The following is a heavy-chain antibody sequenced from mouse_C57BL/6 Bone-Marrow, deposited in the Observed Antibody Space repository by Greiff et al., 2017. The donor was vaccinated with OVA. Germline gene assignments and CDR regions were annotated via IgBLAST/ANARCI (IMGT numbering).Heavy chain of an antibody. CDR1: GYTFTSYG. Sequence: QVQLQQSGAELARPGASVKLSCKASGYTFTSYGISWVKQRTGQGLEWIGEIYPRSGNTYYNEKFKGKATLTADKSSSTAYMELRSLTSEDSAVYFCAREGGSSHWYFDVWGTGTTVTVSS. D-gene: IGHD1-1*01. J-gene: IGHJ1*03. CDR2: IYPRSGNT. V-gene: IGHV1-81*01. CDR3: AREGGSSHWYFDV.